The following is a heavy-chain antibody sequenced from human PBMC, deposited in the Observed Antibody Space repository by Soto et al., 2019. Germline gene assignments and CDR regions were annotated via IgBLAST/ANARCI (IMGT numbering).Heavy chain of an antibody. D-gene: IGHD2-15*01. CDR2: ISAGGGGT. J-gene: IGHJ3*02. CDR1: GFTLTRSA. CDR3: ARDDIGAPNAFDM. Sequence: GGSLRLSCAGSGFTLTRSAVSWVRQAPGKGLEWVSGISAGGGGTYYADSVKGRFTISRDVAKNTVYLQMNGLRVEDTALYYCARDDIGAPNAFDMWGQGTMVPSPQ. V-gene: IGHV3-23*01.